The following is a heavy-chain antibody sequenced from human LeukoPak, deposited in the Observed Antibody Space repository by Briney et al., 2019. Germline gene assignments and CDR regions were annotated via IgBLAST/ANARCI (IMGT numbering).Heavy chain of an antibody. Sequence: GGSLRLSCAASGFTFSSYWMSWVRQAPGKGLEWVANIKQDGSEKYYVDSVKGRFTISRDNAKNSLYLQMNSLRAEDTAVYYCATRSSPAEKWLPEYYWGQGTLVTVSS. CDR1: GFTFSSYW. CDR2: IKQDGSEK. CDR3: ATRSSPAEKWLPEYY. V-gene: IGHV3-7*01. J-gene: IGHJ4*02. D-gene: IGHD6-19*01.